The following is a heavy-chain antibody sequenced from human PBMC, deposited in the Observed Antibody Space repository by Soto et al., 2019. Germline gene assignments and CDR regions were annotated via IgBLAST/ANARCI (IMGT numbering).Heavy chain of an antibody. Sequence: QVQLVQSGAEVNKPGSSVKVSCKASGGTFSSYAISWVRQAPGQGLEWMGGIIPIFGTANYAQKFQGRVTITADESTSTAYMELSSLRSEDTAVYYCASSPYYYDSSGYYGIAYWGQGTLVTVSS. CDR1: GGTFSSYA. J-gene: IGHJ4*02. CDR3: ASSPYYYDSSGYYGIAY. CDR2: IIPIFGTA. V-gene: IGHV1-69*01. D-gene: IGHD3-22*01.